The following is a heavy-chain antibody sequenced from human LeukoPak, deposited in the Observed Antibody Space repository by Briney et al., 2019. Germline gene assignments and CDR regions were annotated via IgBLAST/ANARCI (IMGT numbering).Heavy chain of an antibody. CDR1: GGTFSSYA. CDR3: ARDSGRGYSYGYPLHFDY. J-gene: IGHJ4*02. V-gene: IGHV1-69*05. D-gene: IGHD5-18*01. Sequence: ASVKVPCKASGGTFSSYAISWVRQAPGQGLEWMGRIIPIFGTAHYAQKFQGRVTITTDESTSTAYMELSSLRSEDTAVYYCARDSGRGYSYGYPLHFDYWGQGTLVTVSS. CDR2: IIPIFGTA.